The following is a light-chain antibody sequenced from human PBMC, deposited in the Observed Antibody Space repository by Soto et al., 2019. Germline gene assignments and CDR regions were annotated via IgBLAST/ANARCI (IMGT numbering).Light chain of an antibody. Sequence: AIQMTQSPSSLSASVGDRVTITCRASQDIRTDVAWYQQKPGKAPKLLIYAASSLQSGVSSRFSGSGSGTDFTLTISSLQAEDFATYYCLQDYNYPYTFGQGTKLEIK. J-gene: IGKJ2*01. CDR3: LQDYNYPYT. V-gene: IGKV1-6*01. CDR2: AAS. CDR1: QDIRTD.